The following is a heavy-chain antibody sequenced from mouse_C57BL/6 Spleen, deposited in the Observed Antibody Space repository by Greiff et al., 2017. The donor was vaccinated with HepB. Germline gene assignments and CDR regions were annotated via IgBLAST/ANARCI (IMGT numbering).Heavy chain of an antibody. D-gene: IGHD1-1*01. V-gene: IGHV5-9*01. CDR2: ISGGGGNT. Sequence: VESGGGLVKPGGSLKLSCAASGFTFSSYTMSWVRQTPEKRLEWVATISGGGGNTYYPDSVKGRFTISRDNAKNTLYLQMSSLRSEDTALYYCARPKLLRYLAWFAYWGQGTLVTVSA. CDR3: ARPKLLRYLAWFAY. J-gene: IGHJ3*01. CDR1: GFTFSSYT.